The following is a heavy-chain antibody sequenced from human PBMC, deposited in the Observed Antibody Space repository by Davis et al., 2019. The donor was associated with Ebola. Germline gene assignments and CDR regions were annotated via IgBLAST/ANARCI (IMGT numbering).Heavy chain of an antibody. CDR3: AKQALAAAYAFDY. V-gene: IGHV3-30*02. CDR1: GFTFSSYG. CDR2: IRYDGSNK. J-gene: IGHJ4*02. Sequence: GGSLRLSCAASGFTFSSYGMHWVRQAPGKGLEWVAFIRYDGSNKYYADSVKGRFTISRDTSKNTLYLQMNSLRPEDAAVYYCAKQALAAAYAFDYWGQGTLVSVSS. D-gene: IGHD6-13*01.